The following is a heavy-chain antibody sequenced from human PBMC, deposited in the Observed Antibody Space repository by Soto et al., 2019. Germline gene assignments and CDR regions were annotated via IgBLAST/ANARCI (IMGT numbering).Heavy chain of an antibody. V-gene: IGHV3-74*01. CDR2: INTDGGIT. J-gene: IGHJ3*02. CDR3: TREAGYCSRTSCYRRAFDS. D-gene: IGHD2-2*01. Sequence: EVQLVESGGDLVQPGGSLRLSCAASGFTFSSHWMHWVRRVPGKGLVWVSHINTDGGITGYADSVKGRFTISRDNAKNTLYLQRNGLRVVDTSVYYCTREAGYCSRTSCYRRAFDSWGQGTMVTVSS. CDR1: GFTFSSHW.